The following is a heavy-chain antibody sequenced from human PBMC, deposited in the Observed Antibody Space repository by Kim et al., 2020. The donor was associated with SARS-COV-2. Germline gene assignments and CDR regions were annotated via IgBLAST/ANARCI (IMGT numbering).Heavy chain of an antibody. Sequence: SETLSLTCTVSGGSISSSSYYWGWIRQPPGQGLEWIGSIYYSGSTYYNPSLNSRVTMSVDTSKNQFFLMLSSGTAAVTAVYYCAGNIVLVTAAFDYWGQGTLVTVSS. CDR2: IYYSGST. D-gene: IGHD2-21*02. CDR3: AGNIVLVTAAFDY. V-gene: IGHV4-39*01. CDR1: GGSISSSSYY. J-gene: IGHJ4*02.